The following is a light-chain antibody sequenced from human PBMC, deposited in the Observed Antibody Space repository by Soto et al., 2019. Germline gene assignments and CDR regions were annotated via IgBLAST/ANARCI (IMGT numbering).Light chain of an antibody. Sequence: DIQVTQSPPTLSSSLGDRVTITCRASQTISTWMAWYQQKPGKAPKLLIYKASTLKSGVPSRFSGSGSGTEFTLTITSLQPDDFATYYCQQYNSYPWTFGQGTKVDIK. CDR2: KAS. V-gene: IGKV1-5*03. J-gene: IGKJ1*01. CDR3: QQYNSYPWT. CDR1: QTISTW.